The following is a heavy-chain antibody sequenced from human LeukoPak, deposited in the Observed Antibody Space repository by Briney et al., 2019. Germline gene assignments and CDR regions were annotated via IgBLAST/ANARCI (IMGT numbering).Heavy chain of an antibody. Sequence: GGSLRLSCVASGFPFDDYGMFWVRQSPGKGLEWVSSISWNSGIIDYADSVKGRFTISRDNAKNSLYLQMNSLRVEDAAFYYCAKDRFFYDSGSKTNWGQGTLVTVSS. CDR1: GFPFDDYG. CDR2: ISWNSGII. V-gene: IGHV3-9*01. J-gene: IGHJ4*02. CDR3: AKDRFFYDSGSKTN. D-gene: IGHD3-22*01.